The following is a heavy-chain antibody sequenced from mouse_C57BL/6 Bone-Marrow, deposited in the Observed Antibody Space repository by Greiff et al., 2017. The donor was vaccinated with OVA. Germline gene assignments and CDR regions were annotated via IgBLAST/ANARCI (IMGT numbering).Heavy chain of an antibody. Sequence: QVQLQQSGAELMKPGASVKLSCKATGYTFPGYWIEWVKQRPGHGLEWIGEILPGSGSTNYNEKFKGKSTFTADPSSNTAYMQISSLTTEDSAIYTCARGRIYYGPFDYWGQGTTLTVSS. J-gene: IGHJ2*01. V-gene: IGHV1-9*01. D-gene: IGHD1-1*02. CDR2: ILPGSGST. CDR1: GYTFPGYW. CDR3: ARGRIYYGPFDY.